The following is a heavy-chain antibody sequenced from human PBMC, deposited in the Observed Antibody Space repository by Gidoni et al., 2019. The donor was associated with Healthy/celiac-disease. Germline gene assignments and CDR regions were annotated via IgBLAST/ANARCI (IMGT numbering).Heavy chain of an antibody. CDR1: GFTFSSYG. CDR3: ARDYYDSSGRLDY. D-gene: IGHD3-22*01. V-gene: IGHV3-33*01. J-gene: IGHJ4*02. Sequence: YGAASGFTFSSYGMHWVRQAPGKGLEWVAVIWYDGSNKYYADSVKGRFTISRDNSKNTLYLQMNSLRAEDTAVYYCARDYYDSSGRLDYWGQGTLVTVSS. CDR2: IWYDGSNK.